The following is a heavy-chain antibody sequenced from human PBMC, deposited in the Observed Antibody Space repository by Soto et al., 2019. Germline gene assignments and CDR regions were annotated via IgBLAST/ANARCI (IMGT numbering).Heavy chain of an antibody. CDR2: IYYSGST. CDR1: GGSISSGDYY. V-gene: IGHV4-30-4*01. D-gene: IGHD5-18*01. CDR3: ARKSYGYIFYDY. Sequence: QVQLQESGPGLVKPSQTLSLTCTVSGGSISSGDYYRSWIRQPPGKGLEWIGYIYYSGSTYYNPTLTSRVTIAVDTSKNQFSLKLSSVTAADTAVYYCARKSYGYIFYDYGGQGTLVTVSS. J-gene: IGHJ4*02.